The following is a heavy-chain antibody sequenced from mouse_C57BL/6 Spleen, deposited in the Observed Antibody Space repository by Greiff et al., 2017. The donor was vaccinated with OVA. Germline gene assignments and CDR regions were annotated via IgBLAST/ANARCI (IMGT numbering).Heavy chain of an antibody. CDR2: IYPGSGNT. J-gene: IGHJ4*01. Sequence: VQLVESGAELVRPGASVKLSCKASGYTFTDYYINWVKQRPGQGLEWIARIYPGSGNTYYNEKFKGKATLTAEKASSTAYMQLSSLTSEDAAVYFCARSSGNYVDYAMDYWGQGTSVTVSS. CDR1: GYTFTDYY. V-gene: IGHV1-76*01. D-gene: IGHD2-1*01. CDR3: ARSSGNYVDYAMDY.